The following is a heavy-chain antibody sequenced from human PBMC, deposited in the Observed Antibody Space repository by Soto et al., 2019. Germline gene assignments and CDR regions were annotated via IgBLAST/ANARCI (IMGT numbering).Heavy chain of an antibody. Sequence: QVQLVQSGAEVKKPGASVKVSCKASGYTFTKFGISWVRQAPGQGREWMGWVSGYNGETSYAQSLQGRVTMTTDTSTTTAYMELRSLRSDDTAVFYCAREGLGIYYYNGMDVWGQGTTVTVSS. CDR1: GYTFTKFG. CDR2: VSGYNGET. D-gene: IGHD6-19*01. CDR3: AREGLGIYYYNGMDV. J-gene: IGHJ6*02. V-gene: IGHV1-18*01.